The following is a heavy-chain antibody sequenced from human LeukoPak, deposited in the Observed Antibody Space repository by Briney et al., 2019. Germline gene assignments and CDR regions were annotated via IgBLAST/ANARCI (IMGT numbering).Heavy chain of an antibody. CDR3: AAATRLPPYYYYYMDV. D-gene: IGHD4-11*01. Sequence: SVKVSCKASGFTFTSSAMQWVRQARGQRLEWIGWIVVDSGNTNYAQKFQERVTVTRDMSTSTAYMELSSLRSEDTAVYYCAAATRLPPYYYYYMDVWGKGTTVTVSS. CDR1: GFTFTSSA. J-gene: IGHJ6*03. V-gene: IGHV1-58*02. CDR2: IVVDSGNT.